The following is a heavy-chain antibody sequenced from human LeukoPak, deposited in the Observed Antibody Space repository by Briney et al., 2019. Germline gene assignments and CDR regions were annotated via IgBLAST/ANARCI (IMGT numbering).Heavy chain of an antibody. CDR2: INSDGSST. J-gene: IGHJ4*02. CDR3: ARGPWLGPFDY. D-gene: IGHD6-19*01. CDR1: GFTFSSYW. V-gene: IGHV3-74*01. Sequence: GGSLRLSCAASGFTFSSYWMHWVRQAPGKGLVWVSRINSDGSSTSYADSVKGQFTISRDNAKNTLYLQMNSLRAEDTAVYYCARGPWLGPFDYWGQGTLVTVSS.